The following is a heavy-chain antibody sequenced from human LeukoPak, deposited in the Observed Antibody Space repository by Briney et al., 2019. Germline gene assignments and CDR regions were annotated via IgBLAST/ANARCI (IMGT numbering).Heavy chain of an antibody. D-gene: IGHD1-26*01. V-gene: IGHV4-38-2*02. CDR2: IYHSGST. CDR1: GYSISSGYY. CDR3: ARWDRAAPFDY. J-gene: IGHJ4*02. Sequence: SETLSLTCTVSGYSISSGYYWGWIRQPPGKGLEWIGSIYHSGSTYYNPSLKSRVTVSVDTSKNQFSLKLSSVTAADTAVYYCARWDRAAPFDYWGQGTLVTVSS.